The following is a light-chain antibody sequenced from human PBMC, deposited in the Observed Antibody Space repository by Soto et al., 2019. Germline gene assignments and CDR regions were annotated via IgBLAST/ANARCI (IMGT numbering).Light chain of an antibody. CDR1: QSISFW. Sequence: IQVTQSPSPLSASVPAIVTITSLTNQSISFWLNWYQQKPGKAPKLLIYAASNLQSGVPSRFSGSGSGTDFTLTISSLQPEDFATYYCQQCDSSPPWTFGQGTKVDIK. V-gene: IGKV1-39*01. J-gene: IGKJ1*01. CDR3: QQCDSSPPWT. CDR2: AAS.